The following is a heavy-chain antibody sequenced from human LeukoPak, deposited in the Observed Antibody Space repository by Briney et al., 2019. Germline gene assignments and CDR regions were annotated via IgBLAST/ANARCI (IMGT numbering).Heavy chain of an antibody. CDR1: GFTFSSYA. V-gene: IGHV3-23*01. CDR3: AMPGDGDYGGPRYYYYGMDV. CDR2: TSGSGGST. D-gene: IGHD4-17*01. J-gene: IGHJ6*02. Sequence: GGSLRLSCAASGFTFSSYAMSWVRQAPGKGLEWVSATSGSGGSTYYADSVKGRFTISRDNSKNTLYLQMNSLRAEDTAVYYCAMPGDGDYGGPRYYYYGMDVWGQGTTVTVSS.